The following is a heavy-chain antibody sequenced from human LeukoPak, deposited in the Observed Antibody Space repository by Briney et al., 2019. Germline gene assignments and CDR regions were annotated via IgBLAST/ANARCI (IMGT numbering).Heavy chain of an antibody. CDR3: ARDHSSSWYYFDY. Sequence: GGSLRLSCAASGFTFSSYAMSWVRQTPGKGLEWVSSISSSGRNTYYADSEKGRFTISRDNSKNTLYLQMNSLRAEDTAVYYCARDHSSSWYYFDYWGQGTLVTVSS. CDR2: ISSSGRNT. V-gene: IGHV3-23*01. CDR1: GFTFSSYA. D-gene: IGHD6-13*01. J-gene: IGHJ4*02.